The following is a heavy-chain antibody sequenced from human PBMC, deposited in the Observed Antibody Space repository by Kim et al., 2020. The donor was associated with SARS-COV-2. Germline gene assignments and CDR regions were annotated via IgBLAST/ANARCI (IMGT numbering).Heavy chain of an antibody. CDR3: ARVGTMVRDDY. V-gene: IGHV1-69*13. CDR1: GGTFSSYA. Sequence: SVKVSCKASGGTFSSYAISWVRQAPGQGLEWMGGVIPIFATANYAQKFQGRVTITADESTSTAYMELSSLRSEDAAVYYCARVGTMVRDDYWGQGNLVTVSS. D-gene: IGHD3-10*01. CDR2: VIPIFATA. J-gene: IGHJ4*02.